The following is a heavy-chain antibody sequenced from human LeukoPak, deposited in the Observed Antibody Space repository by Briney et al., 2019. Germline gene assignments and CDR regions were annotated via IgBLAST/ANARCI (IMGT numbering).Heavy chain of an antibody. CDR3: ARDGGRIAVARPGLHPSGYYYYYMDV. CDR1: GYTFTGYY. D-gene: IGHD6-19*01. Sequence: ASVKVSCKASGYTFTGYYMHWVRQAPGQGLEWMGIFNPSGGSTSYAQKFQGRITMTRDMSTSTVYMELSSLRSEDTAVYYCARDGGRIAVARPGLHPSGYYYYYMDVWGKGTTVTVSS. V-gene: IGHV1-46*01. J-gene: IGHJ6*03. CDR2: FNPSGGST.